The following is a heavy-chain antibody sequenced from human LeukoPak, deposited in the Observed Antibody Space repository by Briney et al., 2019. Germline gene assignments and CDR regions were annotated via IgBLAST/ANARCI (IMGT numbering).Heavy chain of an antibody. CDR1: GFNFSSYW. J-gene: IGHJ4*02. CDR3: ALELNGWRDY. Sequence: QPGGSLRLSCAASGFNFSSYWMHWVRQVPGKGLVWVSRINPNGGSTFYTDSVKGRFTISRDNAKNTLFLQMNSLRAEDTAVYYCALELNGWRDYWGQGTLVTVSS. D-gene: IGHD6-19*01. V-gene: IGHV3-74*01. CDR2: INPNGGST.